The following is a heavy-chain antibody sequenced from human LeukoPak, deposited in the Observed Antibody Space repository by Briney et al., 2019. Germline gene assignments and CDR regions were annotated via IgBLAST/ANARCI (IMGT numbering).Heavy chain of an antibody. V-gene: IGHV4-59*12. CDR1: GDAISSYY. CDR2: IYFTGST. CDR3: ARRYCTDGVCYLVS. Sequence: SETLSLTCPGSGDAISSYYWKWVRPPAGKGRERIGYIYFTGSTNYNPSLKSRVTMSVATSSNQFSLKLSSVTAADTAVYYCARRYCTDGVCYLVSWGQGTLVTVS. D-gene: IGHD2-8*01. J-gene: IGHJ5*02.